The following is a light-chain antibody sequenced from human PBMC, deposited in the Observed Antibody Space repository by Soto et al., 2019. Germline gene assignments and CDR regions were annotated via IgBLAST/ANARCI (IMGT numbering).Light chain of an antibody. CDR3: QQVSSFSSIT. J-gene: IGKJ5*01. CDR2: TAS. V-gene: IGKV1-9*01. CDR1: QSISRT. Sequence: DIHLTKSRASLSASVGYRVTITCRASQSISRTLAWYQQKPGKAPKLLIYTASTLQRGVPSRFSGSGSGTEFTLTISSLQPEDFATYYCQQVSSFSSITFGQGTRLEIK.